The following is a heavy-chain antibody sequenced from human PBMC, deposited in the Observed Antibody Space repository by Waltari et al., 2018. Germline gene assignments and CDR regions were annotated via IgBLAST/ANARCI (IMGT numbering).Heavy chain of an antibody. CDR3: ARVAEEMATSRPFDY. CDR2: IIPNVGTV. J-gene: IGHJ4*02. D-gene: IGHD5-12*01. V-gene: IGHV1-69*12. Sequence: QVQLVQSGAEVKKPGYSVKVSCKASGGTFSSYAISWVRQAPGQGLEWMGGIIPNVGTVNYAQKFQGRVRITADESTSTAYMELSSLRSEDTAGYYCARVAEEMATSRPFDYWGQGTLVTVSS. CDR1: GGTFSSYA.